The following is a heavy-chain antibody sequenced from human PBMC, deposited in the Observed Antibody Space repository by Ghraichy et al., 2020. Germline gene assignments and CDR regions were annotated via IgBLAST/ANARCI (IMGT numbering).Heavy chain of an antibody. CDR1: GFTFSSYG. D-gene: IGHD3-22*01. V-gene: IGHV3-30*02. CDR3: AKGVPLFYYDSSLIYFQH. Sequence: GGSLRLSCAASGFTFSSYGMHWVRQAPGKGLEWVAFIRYDGSNKYYADSVKGRFTISRDNSKNTLYLQMNSLRAEDTAVYYCAKGVPLFYYDSSLIYFQHWGQGTLVTVSS. J-gene: IGHJ1*01. CDR2: IRYDGSNK.